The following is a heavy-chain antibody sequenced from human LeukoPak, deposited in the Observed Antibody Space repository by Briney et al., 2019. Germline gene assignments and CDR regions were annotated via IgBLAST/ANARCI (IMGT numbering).Heavy chain of an antibody. Sequence: PGGSLRLSCAASGFTVSSNYMSWVRQAPGKGLEWVSYISSSSSTIYYADSVKGRFTISRGNAKNSLYLQMNSLRAEDTAVYYCARGAYYYEDWGQGTLVTVSS. V-gene: IGHV3-48*01. D-gene: IGHD3-22*01. J-gene: IGHJ4*02. CDR3: ARGAYYYED. CDR1: GFTVSSNY. CDR2: ISSSSSTI.